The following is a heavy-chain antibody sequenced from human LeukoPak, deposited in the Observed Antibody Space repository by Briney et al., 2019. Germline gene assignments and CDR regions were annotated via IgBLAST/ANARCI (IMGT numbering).Heavy chain of an antibody. CDR2: ISSGGSTI. CDR1: GFTFSDYY. CDR3: ARDRGVVVPAAHDY. V-gene: IGHV3-11*01. Sequence: GGSLRLSCAASGFTFSDYYMSWIRQAPGKGLEWVSYISSGGSTIYYADSVKGRFTISRDNAKNSLYLQMNSLRGEDTAVYYCARDRGVVVPAAHDYWGQGTLVTVSS. J-gene: IGHJ4*02. D-gene: IGHD2-2*01.